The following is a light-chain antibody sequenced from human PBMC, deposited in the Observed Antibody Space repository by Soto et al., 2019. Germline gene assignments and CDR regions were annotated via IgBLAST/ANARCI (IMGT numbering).Light chain of an antibody. Sequence: QSALTQPASVSGSPEQSITISCTGTNSDVGGCDCVSWYQQHPGKAPKLMIFDVRDRPSGVSNRFSGSKSGNTASLTISGLQAEDEADYYCISYSNSSTPVVFGGGTKLTVL. J-gene: IGLJ3*02. CDR1: NSDVGGCDC. V-gene: IGLV2-14*01. CDR3: ISYSNSSTPVV. CDR2: DVR.